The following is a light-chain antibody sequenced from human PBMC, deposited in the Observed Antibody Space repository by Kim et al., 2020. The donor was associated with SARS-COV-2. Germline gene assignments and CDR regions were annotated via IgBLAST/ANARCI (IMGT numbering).Light chain of an antibody. CDR3: QHYGGSPSLT. V-gene: IGKV3-20*01. J-gene: IGKJ5*01. Sequence: PGDGATMSCRASQSVTRNNLAWYQQRPGQAPRLHIYAASRRAAGIPDRFSGSGSGADFTLTISRLEPEDFAVYYCQHYGGSPSLTFGQGTRLEIK. CDR1: QSVTRNN. CDR2: AAS.